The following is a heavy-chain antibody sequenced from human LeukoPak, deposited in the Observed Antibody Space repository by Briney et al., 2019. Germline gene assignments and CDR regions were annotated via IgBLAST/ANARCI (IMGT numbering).Heavy chain of an antibody. V-gene: IGHV1-69*13. CDR3: ARYSSTGLYYYDSSGQRLDY. D-gene: IGHD3-22*01. J-gene: IGHJ4*02. CDR1: GYTFTSHG. CDR2: IIPIFGTA. Sequence: SVKVSCKASGYTFTSHGISWVRQAPGQGLEWMGGIIPIFGTANYAQKFQGRVTITADESTSTAYMELSSLRSEDTAVYYCARYSSTGLYYYDSSGQRLDYWGQGTLVTVSS.